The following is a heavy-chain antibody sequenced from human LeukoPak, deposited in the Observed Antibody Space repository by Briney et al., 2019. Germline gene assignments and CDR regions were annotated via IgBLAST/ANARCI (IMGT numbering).Heavy chain of an antibody. D-gene: IGHD1-1*01. CDR3: AGGGRYNWNVAFGY. J-gene: IGHJ4*02. V-gene: IGHV1-69*05. Sequence: SVKVSCKASGGTFSSYAISWVRQAPGQGLEWMGGIIPIFGTANYAQKFQGRVTITTDESTSTAYMELSSLRSEDTAVYYCAGGGRYNWNVAFGYWGQGTLVTVSS. CDR2: IIPIFGTA. CDR1: GGTFSSYA.